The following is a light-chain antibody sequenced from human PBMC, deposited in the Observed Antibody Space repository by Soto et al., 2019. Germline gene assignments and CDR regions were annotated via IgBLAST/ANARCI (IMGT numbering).Light chain of an antibody. V-gene: IGKV3-11*01. CDR1: QSVSSY. CDR2: DAS. J-gene: IGKJ4*01. Sequence: EIVLTQSPATLSLSPGERATLSCRASQSVSSYLAWYQQKPGQAPRLLIYDASSRATGIPARFSGSGSGTDLTLTISSLEPEEFAVYYCQQRSNWITFGGGTKVEIK. CDR3: QQRSNWIT.